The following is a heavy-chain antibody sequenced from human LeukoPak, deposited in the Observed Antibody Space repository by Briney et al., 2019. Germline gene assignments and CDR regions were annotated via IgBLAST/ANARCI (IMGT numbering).Heavy chain of an antibody. V-gene: IGHV3-15*07. CDR3: VTDLGSGRRNDAFDI. Sequence: GGSLRLSCAASGFTFSNAWMNWVRQAPGRGLEWVGRIKSKTGGGTVDNAAPVKGRFIISRDDSKNTLYLQMNTLKIEDTAVYYCVTDLGSGRRNDAFDIWDQGTMVIVSS. CDR2: IKSKTGGGTV. D-gene: IGHD3-10*01. CDR1: GFTFSNAW. J-gene: IGHJ3*02.